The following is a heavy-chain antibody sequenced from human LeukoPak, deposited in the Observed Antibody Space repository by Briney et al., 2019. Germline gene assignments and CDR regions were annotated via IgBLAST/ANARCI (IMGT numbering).Heavy chain of an antibody. Sequence: PGGSLRLSCAASGFTFSSYSMNWVRQAPGKGLEWVSSISSSSSYIYYADSVKGRFTISRDNAKNSLYLQMNSLRAEDTAVYYCASGDVYDSSGYLDYWGQETLVTVSS. V-gene: IGHV3-21*01. CDR3: ASGDVYDSSGYLDY. CDR2: ISSSSSYI. D-gene: IGHD3-22*01. J-gene: IGHJ4*02. CDR1: GFTFSSYS.